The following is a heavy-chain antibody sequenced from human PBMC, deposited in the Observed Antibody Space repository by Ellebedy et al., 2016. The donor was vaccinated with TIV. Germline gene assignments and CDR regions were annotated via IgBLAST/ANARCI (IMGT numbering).Heavy chain of an antibody. CDR3: ASQTRYSSSPEGGYYYYYMDV. Sequence: GESLKISXKGSGYSFTSYWIGWVRQMPGKGLEWMGIIYPGDSDTRYSPSFQGQVTISADKSISTAYLQWSSLKASDTAMYYCASQTRYSSSPEGGYYYYYMDVWGKGTTVTVSS. J-gene: IGHJ6*03. CDR2: IYPGDSDT. CDR1: GYSFTSYW. V-gene: IGHV5-51*01. D-gene: IGHD6-6*01.